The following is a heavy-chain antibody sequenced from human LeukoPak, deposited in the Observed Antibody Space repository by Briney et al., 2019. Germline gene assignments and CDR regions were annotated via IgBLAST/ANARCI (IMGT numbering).Heavy chain of an antibody. Sequence: SETLSLTCTVSGGSISSSSYYWGWIRQPPGKGLEWIGSIYYSGSTYYNPSLKSRVTISLDTSRNQFSLKMTSVTAADTAVYYCARDRGALYDGADYWGQGTLVTVSS. D-gene: IGHD3-10*01. CDR2: IYYSGST. J-gene: IGHJ4*02. V-gene: IGHV4-39*07. CDR1: GGSISSSSYY. CDR3: ARDRGALYDGADY.